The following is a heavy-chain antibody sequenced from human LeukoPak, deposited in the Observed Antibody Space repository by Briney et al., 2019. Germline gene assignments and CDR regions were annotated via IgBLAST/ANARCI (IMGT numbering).Heavy chain of an antibody. CDR1: GASLSSTSHS. Sequence: SSETLSLTCTVSGASLSSTSHSWGWVRQSPGKGLEWMATFHSSGSTFYNPSLQSRVTISADTSKSQFSLNLSSMTAADTAVYYCARLPTGFPNWFDTWGQGTLVTVSS. J-gene: IGHJ5*02. D-gene: IGHD4-17*01. CDR2: FHSSGST. V-gene: IGHV4-39*01. CDR3: ARLPTGFPNWFDT.